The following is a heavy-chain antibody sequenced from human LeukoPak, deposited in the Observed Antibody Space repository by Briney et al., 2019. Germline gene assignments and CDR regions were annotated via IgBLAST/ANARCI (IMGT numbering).Heavy chain of an antibody. CDR2: ISYSGST. CDR3: ARGRYNYASGY. J-gene: IGHJ4*02. D-gene: IGHD5-18*01. Sequence: SETLSLTCTVSGGSISGYFCNWIRQPPGKGLEWIGHISYSGSTNYNPSLKSRVTISVDTSSNQFSLSLSSVTAADTAVYYCARGRYNYASGYWVQGTLVTVSS. CDR1: GGSISGYF. V-gene: IGHV4-59*01.